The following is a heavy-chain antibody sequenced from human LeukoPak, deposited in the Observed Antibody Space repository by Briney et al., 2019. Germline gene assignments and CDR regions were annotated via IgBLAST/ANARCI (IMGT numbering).Heavy chain of an antibody. CDR2: IYHSGST. V-gene: IGHV4-30-2*01. J-gene: IGHJ2*01. D-gene: IGHD6-6*01. CDR1: GGSISSGDYY. CDR3: ARDSSSSFYSWYFDL. Sequence: SETLSLTCTVSGGSISSGDYYWSWIRQPPGKGLEWIGYIYHSGSTYYNPSLKSRVTISVDRSKNQFSLKLSSVTAADTAVYYCARDSSSSFYSWYFDLWGRGTLVTVSS.